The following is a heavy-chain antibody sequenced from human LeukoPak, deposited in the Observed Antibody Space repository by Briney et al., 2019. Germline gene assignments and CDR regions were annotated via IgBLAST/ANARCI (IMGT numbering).Heavy chain of an antibody. CDR2: MNPNNGNT. CDR1: GYTFTSYD. V-gene: IGHV1-8*01. D-gene: IGHD3-22*01. J-gene: IGHJ4*02. Sequence: ASVTVSYKASGYTFTSYDITWVRQASGEGVEWMGWMNPNNGNTGYAQRFQGRVTLTRDTSISTAYMELSSLRSEDTAVYYCARGFLDYDSSDYAFSYYWGQGTLVTVPS. CDR3: ARGFLDYDSSDYAFSYY.